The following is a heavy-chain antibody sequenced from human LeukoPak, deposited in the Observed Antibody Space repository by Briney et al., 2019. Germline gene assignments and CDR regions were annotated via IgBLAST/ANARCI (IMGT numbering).Heavy chain of an antibody. D-gene: IGHD4-17*01. CDR2: IYYSGST. Sequence: SETLSLTCTVSGDSMSSSGQYWGWIRQSPVKGLEWIGSIYYSGSTYYNPSLKSRVIISVDTSKNQFSLELRSATAADTAIYYCARNMTAVSRLDVFDVWGPGTMVTVS. V-gene: IGHV4-39*01. CDR3: ARNMTAVSRLDVFDV. J-gene: IGHJ3*01. CDR1: GDSMSSSGQY.